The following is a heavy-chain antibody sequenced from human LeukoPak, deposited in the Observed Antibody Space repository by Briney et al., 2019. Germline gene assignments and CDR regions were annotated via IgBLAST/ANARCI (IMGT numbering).Heavy chain of an antibody. CDR1: RFTFSNYA. V-gene: IGHV3-23*01. Sequence: GGSLRLSCAASRFTFSNYAVMWVRQAPGQGLEWGSDITSAGAARYSGAVKGRFTISRDNSKNTLYLQMNSLRAEDTAQYFCARDPNGDYIGAFEFWGQGTGVTVSS. CDR2: ITSAGAA. D-gene: IGHD4-17*01. CDR3: ARDPNGDYIGAFEF. J-gene: IGHJ3*01.